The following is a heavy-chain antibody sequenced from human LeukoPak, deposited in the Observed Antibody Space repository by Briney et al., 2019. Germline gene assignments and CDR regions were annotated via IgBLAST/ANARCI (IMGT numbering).Heavy chain of an antibody. J-gene: IGHJ6*02. CDR2: INPNSGGT. D-gene: IGHD1-1*01. CDR3: IPTSDNYYYYGMDV. Sequence: ASVKVSCKASGYTFTGYYMHWVRQAPGQGLEWMGWINPNSGGTNYAQKFQGRVTMTRDTSISTAYMELSRLRSDDTAVYYCIPTSDNYYYYGMDVWGQGTTVTVSS. V-gene: IGHV1-2*02. CDR1: GYTFTGYY.